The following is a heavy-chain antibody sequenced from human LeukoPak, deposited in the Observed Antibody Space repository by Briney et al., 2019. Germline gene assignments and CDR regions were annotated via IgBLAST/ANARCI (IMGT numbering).Heavy chain of an antibody. CDR1: GFIFSSFS. Sequence: GGSLRLSCAASGFIFSSFSVNWVRQAPGKGLEWVAVISYDGSNKYYADSVKGRFTISRDNSKNTLYLQMNSLRAEDTAVYYCAKGVDYYDSSGYYSVRYFDYWGQGTLVTVSS. CDR3: AKGVDYYDSSGYYSVRYFDY. J-gene: IGHJ4*02. V-gene: IGHV3-30*18. D-gene: IGHD3-22*01. CDR2: ISYDGSNK.